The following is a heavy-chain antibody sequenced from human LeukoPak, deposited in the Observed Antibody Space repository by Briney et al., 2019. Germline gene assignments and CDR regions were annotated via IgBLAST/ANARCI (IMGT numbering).Heavy chain of an antibody. J-gene: IGHJ4*02. Sequence: PGGSLRLSCTASGFIFSSYAMNWVRQAPGKGLEWVSYITVRSTATHYADSVKGRFTISRDDSKKTLYLQMNSLRAEDSAVYYCAKDLPKYYDGSESPPSWGQGILVTVS. V-gene: IGHV3-23*01. D-gene: IGHD3-10*01. CDR1: GFIFSSYA. CDR3: AKDLPKYYDGSESPPS. CDR2: ITVRSTAT.